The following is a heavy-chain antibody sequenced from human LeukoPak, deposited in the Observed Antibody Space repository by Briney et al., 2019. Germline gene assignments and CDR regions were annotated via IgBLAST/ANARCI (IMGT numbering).Heavy chain of an antibody. V-gene: IGHV3-48*03. Sequence: GGSLRLSCAASGFTLSSYEMNWVRQAPGKGLEWVLYISSSGSTIYYADSVKGRFTISRDSAKNSLYLQMNSLRVEDTAVYHCARISVSYYYVMDVWGQGTTVTVSS. CDR1: GFTLSSYE. J-gene: IGHJ6*02. CDR3: ARISVSYYYVMDV. CDR2: ISSSGSTI.